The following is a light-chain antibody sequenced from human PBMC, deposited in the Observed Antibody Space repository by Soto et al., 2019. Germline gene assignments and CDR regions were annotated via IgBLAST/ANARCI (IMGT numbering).Light chain of an antibody. V-gene: IGKV3-15*01. Sequence: ETVMTQSPATLSVSPGERATLSCRAGQSVNSYLAWYQHKPGQAPRLLIRGASARATGIPARFSGSGSGTEFTLTISSLQSEDFAVYYCQHYNQWARTFGGGTKVEIK. J-gene: IGKJ4*02. CDR3: QHYNQWART. CDR2: GAS. CDR1: QSVNSY.